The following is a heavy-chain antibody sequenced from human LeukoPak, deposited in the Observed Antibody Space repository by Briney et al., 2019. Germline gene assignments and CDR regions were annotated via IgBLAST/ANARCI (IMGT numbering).Heavy chain of an antibody. CDR2: IYGDWSST. Sequence: PGGSLRLSCAASGFTFRSSWMHWVRQPPGKGLVWVSRIYGDWSSTTYADSVKGRFTISRDNAKNTLYLQMNSLRAEDTAVYYCAREGQGGSFDYWGQGTLVTVSS. V-gene: IGHV3-74*01. CDR3: AREGQGGSFDY. D-gene: IGHD1-26*01. J-gene: IGHJ4*02. CDR1: GFTFRSSW.